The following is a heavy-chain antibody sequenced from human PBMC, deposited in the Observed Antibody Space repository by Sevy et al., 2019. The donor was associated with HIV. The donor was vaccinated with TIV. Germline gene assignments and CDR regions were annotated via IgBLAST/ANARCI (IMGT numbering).Heavy chain of an antibody. CDR3: ARDSDNYDILTGYYPFDY. CDR1: GYTFTSYY. V-gene: IGHV1-46*01. CDR2: INPSSGST. J-gene: IGHJ4*02. Sequence: ASVMVSCKASGYTFTSYYMHWVRQAPGQGLEWMGIINPSSGSTSYAQKFQGRVTMTRDTSTSTVYMELSSLRSEDTAVYYCARDSDNYDILTGYYPFDYWGQGTLVTVSS. D-gene: IGHD3-9*01.